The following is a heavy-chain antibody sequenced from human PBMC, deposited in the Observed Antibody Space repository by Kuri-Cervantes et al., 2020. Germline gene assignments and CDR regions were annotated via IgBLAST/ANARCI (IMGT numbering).Heavy chain of an antibody. D-gene: IGHD2-15*01. CDR3: ARATSGGYGYFDY. Sequence: SETLSLTCAVSGGPISSSNWWSWVRQPPGKGLEWIGEIYHSGSTNYNPSLKSRVTISVDKSKNQFSLKLTSVTAADTAVYYCARATSGGYGYFDYWGQGTLVTVSS. J-gene: IGHJ4*02. CDR1: GGPISSSNW. CDR2: IYHSGST. V-gene: IGHV4-4*02.